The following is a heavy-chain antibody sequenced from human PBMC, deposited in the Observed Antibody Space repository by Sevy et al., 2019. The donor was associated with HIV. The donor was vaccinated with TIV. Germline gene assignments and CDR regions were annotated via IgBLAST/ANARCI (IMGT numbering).Heavy chain of an antibody. CDR2: IYTIGST. Sequence: SETLSLTCTVSGGSISSYYWSWIRQPAGKGLEWIGRIYTIGSTNYNPSLKSRVTMSVDTSKNQFSLKLSSVTAADTAVYYCARDSIVVVPAASVPYYYYGMDVWGQGTTVTVSS. CDR3: ARDSIVVVPAASVPYYYYGMDV. J-gene: IGHJ6*02. D-gene: IGHD2-2*01. V-gene: IGHV4-4*07. CDR1: GGSISSYY.